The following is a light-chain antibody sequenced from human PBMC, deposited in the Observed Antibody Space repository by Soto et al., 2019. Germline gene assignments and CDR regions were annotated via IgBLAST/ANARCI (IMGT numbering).Light chain of an antibody. CDR3: CSYAGSILYV. Sequence: QSVLTQPASVSGSPGQSITISCTGTSSDVGSYNLVSWYQQHPGKAPKLMIYEVSKRPSGVSNRFSGSKSGNTASLTISVLQAEDEADYYCCSYAGSILYVFGTGTKLNVL. J-gene: IGLJ1*01. V-gene: IGLV2-23*02. CDR1: SSDVGSYNL. CDR2: EVS.